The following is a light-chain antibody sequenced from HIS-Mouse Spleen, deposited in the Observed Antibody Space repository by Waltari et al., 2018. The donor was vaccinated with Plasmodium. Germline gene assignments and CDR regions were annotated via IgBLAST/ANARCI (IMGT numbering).Light chain of an antibody. CDR1: ALPKKY. Sequence: SYELTQPPSVSVSPGQTARITCSGDALPKKYAYWYQQKSGQAPVLVIYEDSKRPSGIPEGFAGSSSGTMATLTNSGAQVEDEADYYCYSTDSSGNHRVFGGGTKLTVL. J-gene: IGLJ3*02. CDR3: YSTDSSGNHRV. CDR2: EDS. V-gene: IGLV3-10*01.